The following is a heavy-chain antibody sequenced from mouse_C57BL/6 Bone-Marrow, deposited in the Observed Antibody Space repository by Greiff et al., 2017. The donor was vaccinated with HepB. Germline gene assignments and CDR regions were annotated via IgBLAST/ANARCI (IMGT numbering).Heavy chain of an antibody. J-gene: IGHJ1*03. D-gene: IGHD1-1*01. CDR1: GFSLTSYG. CDR2: IWSDGST. V-gene: IGHV2-6-1*01. Sequence: VQLQQSGPGLVAPSQSLSITCTVSGFSLTSYGVHWVRQPPGKGLEWLVVIWSDGSTTYNSALKSRLSISKDNSKSQVFLKMNSLQTDDTAMYYCARHSRRNYWYFDVWGTGTTVTVSS. CDR3: ARHSRRNYWYFDV.